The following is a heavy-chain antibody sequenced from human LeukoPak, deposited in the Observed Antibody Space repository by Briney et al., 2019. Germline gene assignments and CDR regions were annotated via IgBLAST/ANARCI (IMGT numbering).Heavy chain of an antibody. V-gene: IGHV4-4*02. D-gene: IGHD5-24*01. CDR1: GGSISSSNW. Sequence: SGTLSLTCAVSGGSISSSNWWSWVRQPPGKGLEWIGEIYHSGSTNYNPSLKSRVTISVDKSKNQFSLKLSSVTAADTAVYYCARHGRDGYNYGPVVYYWGQGTLVTVSS. J-gene: IGHJ4*02. CDR2: IYHSGST. CDR3: ARHGRDGYNYGPVVYY.